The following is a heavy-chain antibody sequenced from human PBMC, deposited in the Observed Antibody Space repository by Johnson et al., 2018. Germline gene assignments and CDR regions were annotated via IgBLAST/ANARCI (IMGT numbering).Heavy chain of an antibody. D-gene: IGHD2-15*01. CDR2: IYYSGST. V-gene: IGHV4-59*01. J-gene: IGHJ3*02. CDR3: AGEDQGGAFDI. CDR1: GGSISSYY. Sequence: QVQLQESGPGLVKPSETLSLTCTVSGGSISSYYWSWIRQPPGKGLEWIGYIYYSGSTNYNPSLKSRVTISVDTSKNQFPLKLSTVTAADTAVYYCAGEDQGGAFDIWGQGTMVTVSS.